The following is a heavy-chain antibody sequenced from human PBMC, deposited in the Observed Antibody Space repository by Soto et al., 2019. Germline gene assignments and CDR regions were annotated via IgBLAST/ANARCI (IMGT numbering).Heavy chain of an antibody. J-gene: IGHJ4*02. Sequence: PSETLSLTCAVSGGSISSSNWWSWVRQPPGKGLEWIGEIYHSGSTNYNPSLKSRVTISVDKSKNQFSLKLSSVTAADTAVYYCARSENYDILTGYKNIRYPPAYWGQGTLVTVSS. CDR2: IYHSGST. CDR3: ARSENYDILTGYKNIRYPPAY. V-gene: IGHV4-4*02. CDR1: GGSISSSNW. D-gene: IGHD3-9*01.